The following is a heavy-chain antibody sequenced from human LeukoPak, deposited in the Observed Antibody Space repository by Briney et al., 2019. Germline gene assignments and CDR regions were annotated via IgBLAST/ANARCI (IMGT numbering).Heavy chain of an antibody. Sequence: PGGSLRLSCAASAFTFSSYSMNWVRQAPGKGLEWVSAISSSSSYIYYADSVKGRFTISRDNAKNSLYLQMNSLRVEDTAVYYCARSAGDYYFDYWGQGTLVTVSS. D-gene: IGHD2-21*02. CDR3: ARSAGDYYFDY. CDR2: ISSSSSYI. J-gene: IGHJ4*02. CDR1: AFTFSSYS. V-gene: IGHV3-21*01.